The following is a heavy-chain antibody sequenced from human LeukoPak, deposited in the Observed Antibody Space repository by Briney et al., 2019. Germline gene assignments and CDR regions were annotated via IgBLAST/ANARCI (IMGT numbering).Heavy chain of an antibody. CDR1: GGTFSSYA. J-gene: IGHJ6*02. CDR2: IIPIFGTA. CDR3: AREGCSSTSCYTFYYYYGMDV. D-gene: IGHD2-2*02. V-gene: IGHV1-69*13. Sequence: SVKVSCKASGGTFSSYAISWVRQAPGQGLEWMGGIIPIFGTANYAQKFQGRVTITANESTSTAYMELSSLRSEDTAVYYCAREGCSSTSCYTFYYYYGMDVWGQGTTVTVSS.